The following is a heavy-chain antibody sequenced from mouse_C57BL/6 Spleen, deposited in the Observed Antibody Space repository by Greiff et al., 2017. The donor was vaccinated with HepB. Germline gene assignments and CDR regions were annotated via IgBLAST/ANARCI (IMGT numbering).Heavy chain of an antibody. J-gene: IGHJ1*03. D-gene: IGHD4-1*02. V-gene: IGHV1-85*01. Sequence: QVHVKQSGPELVKPGASVKLSCKASGYTFTSYDINWVKQRPGQGLEWIGWIYPRDGSTKYNEKFKGKATLTVDTSSSTAYMELHSLTSEDSAVYFCARLNWDGDFDVWGTGTTVTVSS. CDR3: ARLNWDGDFDV. CDR2: IYPRDGST. CDR1: GYTFTSYD.